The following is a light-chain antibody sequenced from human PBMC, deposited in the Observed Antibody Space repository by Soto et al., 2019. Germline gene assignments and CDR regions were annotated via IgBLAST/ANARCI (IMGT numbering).Light chain of an antibody. Sequence: DVQRTQSPSSLSASVGDRVTIAFRASQGISTDLNWYQQRPGKAPKLLIYTTSSLQRGVPSRFSGSGSETDFTLTISSVQPEDFATYYCQQSFSSPWTFGQGTKV. J-gene: IGKJ1*01. CDR1: QGISTD. V-gene: IGKV1-39*01. CDR2: TTS. CDR3: QQSFSSPWT.